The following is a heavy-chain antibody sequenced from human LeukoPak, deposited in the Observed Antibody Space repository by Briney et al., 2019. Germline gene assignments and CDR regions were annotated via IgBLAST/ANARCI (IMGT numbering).Heavy chain of an antibody. CDR3: ARDRPYSGSYPLPFDY. CDR2: MNPNSGNT. V-gene: IGHV1-8*03. D-gene: IGHD1-26*01. CDR1: GYTFTSYD. Sequence: ASVKVSCKASGYTFTSYDINWVRQATGQGLEWMGWMNPNSGNTGYAQKFQGRVTITADKSTSTAYMELRSLRSDDTAVYYCARDRPYSGSYPLPFDYWGQGTLVTVSS. J-gene: IGHJ4*02.